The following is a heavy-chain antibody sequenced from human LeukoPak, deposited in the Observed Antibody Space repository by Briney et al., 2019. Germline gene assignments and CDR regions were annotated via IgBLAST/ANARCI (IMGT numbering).Heavy chain of an antibody. CDR1: GYTFTSYG. CDR3: ARLAAAGRIYYGMDV. Sequence: ASVKVSCKASGYTFTSYGISWVRQAPGQGLEWMGWISAYNGNTNYAQKLQGRVTMTTDTSTSTAYMELSRLRSDDTAVYYCARLAAAGRIYYGMDVWGQGTTVTVSS. J-gene: IGHJ6*02. V-gene: IGHV1-18*01. CDR2: ISAYNGNT. D-gene: IGHD6-13*01.